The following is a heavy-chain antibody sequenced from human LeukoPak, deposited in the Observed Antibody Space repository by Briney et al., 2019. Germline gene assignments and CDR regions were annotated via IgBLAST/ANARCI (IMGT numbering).Heavy chain of an antibody. Sequence: PSQTLSLTCAVSGGSISSGGYSWSWIRQPPGTGLEWIGYIYHSGSTYYNPSLKSRVTISVDRSKNQFSLKLSSVTAADTAVYYCARSSGRNAEYFQHWGQGTLVTVSS. V-gene: IGHV4-30-2*01. CDR2: IYHSGST. J-gene: IGHJ1*01. D-gene: IGHD3-22*01. CDR1: GGSISSGGYS. CDR3: ARSSGRNAEYFQH.